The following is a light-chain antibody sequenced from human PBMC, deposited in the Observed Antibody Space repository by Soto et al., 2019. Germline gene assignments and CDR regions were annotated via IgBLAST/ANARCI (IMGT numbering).Light chain of an antibody. CDR3: QPRDSGPPYN. CDR2: DAT. CDR1: QSVSGY. Sequence: EVLLTQSPATLSLSPGERATLSCRASQSVSGYLSWYQQKPGQAPRLLIFDATNRATGVPARFSGSGTGTDLTLTISSLEPDDFGVCCCQPRDSGPPYNFGQGTKLEIK. J-gene: IGKJ2*01. V-gene: IGKV3-11*01.